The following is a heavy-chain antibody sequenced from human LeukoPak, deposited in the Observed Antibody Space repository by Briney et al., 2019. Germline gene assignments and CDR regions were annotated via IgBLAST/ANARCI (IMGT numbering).Heavy chain of an antibody. D-gene: IGHD3-16*01. CDR3: ARELRLDYYYYMDV. Sequence: ASVKVSCKASGYTFTGYYMHWVRQAPGQGLEWMGWINPNSGGTNYAQKFQGRVTMTRDTSISTAYMELSRLRSDDTAVYYCARELRLDYYYYMDVWGKGTTVTVSS. CDR1: GYTFTGYY. CDR2: INPNSGGT. V-gene: IGHV1-2*02. J-gene: IGHJ6*03.